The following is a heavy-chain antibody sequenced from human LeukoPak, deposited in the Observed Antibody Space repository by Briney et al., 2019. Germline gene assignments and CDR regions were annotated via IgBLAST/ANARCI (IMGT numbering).Heavy chain of an antibody. V-gene: IGHV4-59*12. D-gene: IGHD1-26*01. Sequence: SETLSLTCTASGGSISSYYWSWIRQPPGKGLEWIGSMYYSGSTYHNPFLKSRVTISVDTSKNQFSLKLSSVTAADTAVYYCARELRSGSYGSYYYYYMDVWGEGTTVTVSS. CDR3: ARELRSGSYGSYYYYYMDV. J-gene: IGHJ6*03. CDR1: GGSISSYY. CDR2: MYYSGST.